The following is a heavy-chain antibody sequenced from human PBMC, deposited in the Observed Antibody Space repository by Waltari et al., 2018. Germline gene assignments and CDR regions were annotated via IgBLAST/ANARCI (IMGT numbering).Heavy chain of an antibody. CDR3: TNLDDFLDV. CDR2: ISWNSQSI. D-gene: IGHD1-1*01. V-gene: IGHV3-9*01. Sequence: EAQLVESGGGLLQPGRSLRLSCAASGFTFDNYAMHWVREVPGKGLEGVASISWNSQSIGYADSVKGRFTISRDNAKKSLYLQMNSVRVEDTALYYCTNLDDFLDVWGQGTTVTVSS. CDR1: GFTFDNYA. J-gene: IGHJ6*02.